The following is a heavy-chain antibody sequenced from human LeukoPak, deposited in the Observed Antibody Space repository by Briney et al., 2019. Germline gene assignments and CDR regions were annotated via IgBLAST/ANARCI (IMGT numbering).Heavy chain of an antibody. CDR3: ARHHSGGSQDDAFDI. CDR2: ISSSSSYI. CDR1: GFTFSSYS. D-gene: IGHD2-15*01. J-gene: IGHJ3*02. Sequence: GGSLRLSCAASGFTFSSYSMDWVRQAPGKGLEWVSSISSSSSYIYYADSVKGRFTISRQNAKNSLFLQMNSLRAEDTAVYYCARHHSGGSQDDAFDIWGQGTMVTVSS. V-gene: IGHV3-21*01.